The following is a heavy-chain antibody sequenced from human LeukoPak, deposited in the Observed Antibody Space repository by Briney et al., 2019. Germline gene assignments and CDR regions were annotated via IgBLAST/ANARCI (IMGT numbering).Heavy chain of an antibody. CDR2: ISYDGSNK. Sequence: GGSLILSCAASGFTFSSYGIHWVRQAPDKGLEWVAVISYDGSNKYYTDSVKGRFTISRDNAKNSLYLQMNSLRAEDTAVYYCAELGITMIGGVWGKGPTVTISS. CDR3: AELGITMIGGV. J-gene: IGHJ6*04. CDR1: GFTFSSYG. D-gene: IGHD3-10*02. V-gene: IGHV3-30*18.